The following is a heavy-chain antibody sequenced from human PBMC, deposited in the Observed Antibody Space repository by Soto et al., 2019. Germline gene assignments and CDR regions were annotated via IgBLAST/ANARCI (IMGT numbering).Heavy chain of an antibody. CDR2: IYYSGST. CDR3: ADGLHCGGDCPISEYFHH. D-gene: IGHD2-21*02. V-gene: IGHV4-39*01. Sequence: QLQLQESGPGLVKPSETLSLTCTVSGGSISSSYYFWGWIRQPPGKGLEWIGSIYYSGSTYYNPSLKSRITISVDTSKHQFSLKLTSVTAADTAVYYCADGLHCGGDCPISEYFHHWGQGTLVTVSS. J-gene: IGHJ1*01. CDR1: GGSISSSYYF.